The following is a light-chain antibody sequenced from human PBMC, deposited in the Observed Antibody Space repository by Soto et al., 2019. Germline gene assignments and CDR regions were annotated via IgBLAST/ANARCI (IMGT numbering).Light chain of an antibody. V-gene: IGKV3-15*01. CDR3: QQYNNWPPIT. CDR1: QSVSSN. J-gene: IGKJ5*01. Sequence: EILMTQSPATQSVSPGERATLSCRASQSVSSNLAWYQQKPGQAPRLLIYGASTRATGIPARFSGSGSGTEFTLTISTLQSEDFAVYYCQQYNNWPPITFGQGTRLEIK. CDR2: GAS.